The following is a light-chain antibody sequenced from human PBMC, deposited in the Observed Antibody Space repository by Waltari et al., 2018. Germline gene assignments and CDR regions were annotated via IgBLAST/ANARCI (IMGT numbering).Light chain of an antibody. CDR1: QSISTS. V-gene: IGKV1-39*01. Sequence: DIQVTQSPSSLSASVGDRVTITCRTSQSISTSLNWYQQKPGKPPKLLIFAASALQRGVSSRFSGSVSQTDFTLTIRNLQPEDFATYYCQQSYRAPQTFGGGTKVDMK. CDR2: AAS. CDR3: QQSYRAPQT. J-gene: IGKJ4*01.